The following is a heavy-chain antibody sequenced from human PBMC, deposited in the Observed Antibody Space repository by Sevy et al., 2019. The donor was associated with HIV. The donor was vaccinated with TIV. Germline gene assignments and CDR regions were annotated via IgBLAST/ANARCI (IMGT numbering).Heavy chain of an antibody. V-gene: IGHV5-10-1*01. Sequence: GESLKISCKGSGYSFTSYWISWVRQMPGKGLEWMGRIDPSDSYTNYSPSFQGHVTISADKSISTAYLQWSSLKASDTAMYYCARCGTVVTPRYYYMDVWVKGTTVTVSS. CDR3: ARCGTVVTPRYYYMDV. CDR1: GYSFTSYW. D-gene: IGHD2-15*01. CDR2: IDPSDSYT. J-gene: IGHJ6*03.